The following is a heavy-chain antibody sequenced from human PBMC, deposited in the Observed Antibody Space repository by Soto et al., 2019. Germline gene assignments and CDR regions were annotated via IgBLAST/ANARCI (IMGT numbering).Heavy chain of an antibody. CDR2: ISYDGSNK. V-gene: IGHV3-30-3*01. CDR1: GFTFSSYT. CDR3: ARSYDFWSGYRSLFDY. D-gene: IGHD3-3*01. Sequence: QVQLVESGGGVVQPGRSLRLSCAASGFTFSSYTMHWVRQAPGKGLEWVAVISYDGSNKYYADSVKGRFTISRDNSKNTLYLQMNSLRAEDTAVYYCARSYDFWSGYRSLFDYWGQGTLVTVSS. J-gene: IGHJ4*02.